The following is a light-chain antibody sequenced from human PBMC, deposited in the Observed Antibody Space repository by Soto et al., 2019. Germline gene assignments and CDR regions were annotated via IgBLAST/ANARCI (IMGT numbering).Light chain of an antibody. CDR2: EVS. V-gene: IGLV2-14*01. CDR3: SSYSSGSTWV. J-gene: IGLJ3*02. Sequence: QSALTQPASVSGSPGQSITISCTGTSSDVGGYNYFSWYQQHPGKAPKLMIYEVSNRPSGVSNRFSGSKSGNTASLTISGLQGEDEADYYCSSYSSGSTWVFGGGTKVTVL. CDR1: SSDVGGYNY.